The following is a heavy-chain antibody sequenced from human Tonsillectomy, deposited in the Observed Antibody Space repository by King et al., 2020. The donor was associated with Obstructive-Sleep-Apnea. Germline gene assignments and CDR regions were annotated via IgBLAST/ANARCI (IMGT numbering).Heavy chain of an antibody. Sequence: VQLVESGGGVVQPGRSLRLSCAASGFTFSSYGMHWVRQAPGKGLEWVAVISYDGSKKYYADSVKGRFTISRDNSKNTLYLQMKSLRAKETGVYYCAKDGGYYYDRSGYSLGYWGQGTLVTVSS. D-gene: IGHD3-22*01. J-gene: IGHJ4*02. V-gene: IGHV3-30*18. CDR2: ISYDGSKK. CDR3: AKDGGYYYDRSGYSLGY. CDR1: GFTFSSYG.